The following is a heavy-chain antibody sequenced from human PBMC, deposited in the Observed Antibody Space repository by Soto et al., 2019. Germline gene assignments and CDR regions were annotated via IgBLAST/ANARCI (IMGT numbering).Heavy chain of an antibody. CDR3: ARRYGASFDY. D-gene: IGHD4-17*01. CDR2: IYYSGST. V-gene: IGHV4-59*01. Sequence: QVQLQESGPGLVKPSETLSLTCTVSGASISSYYWCWIRQPPGKGLEWIGYIYYSGSTNYNPSLKSRVTISVDTSKNRFSLKLSSVTAADTAVYYCARRYGASFDYWGQGTLVTVSS. CDR1: GASISSYY. J-gene: IGHJ4*02.